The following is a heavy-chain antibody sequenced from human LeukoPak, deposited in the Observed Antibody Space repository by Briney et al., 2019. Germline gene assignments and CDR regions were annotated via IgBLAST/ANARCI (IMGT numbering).Heavy chain of an antibody. D-gene: IGHD6-19*01. CDR1: GYSFTSYW. CDR3: ARSSSGWYQKYYFDY. CDR2: IYPGDSDT. V-gene: IGHV5-51*01. Sequence: GESLKISCQGSGYSFTSYWIGWVRQMPGKGLEWMGIIYPGDSDTRYSPSFQGQVTISADKSISTAYLQWSSLKASDTAMYYCARSSSGWYQKYYFDYWGQGTLVTVSS. J-gene: IGHJ4*02.